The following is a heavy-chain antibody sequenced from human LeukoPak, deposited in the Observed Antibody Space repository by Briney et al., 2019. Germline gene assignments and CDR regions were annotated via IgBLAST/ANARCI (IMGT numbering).Heavy chain of an antibody. CDR1: GFTFSSYA. CDR3: AKEIVVVPAANTDY. Sequence: PGGSLRLSCAASGFTFSSYAMSWVRQAPGKGLEWVSAISGSGGSTYYADSVKGRFTISRDNSKNTLYLQMNSLRAEDTPVYYCAKEIVVVPAANTDYWGQGTLVTVSS. J-gene: IGHJ4*02. CDR2: ISGSGGST. D-gene: IGHD2-2*01. V-gene: IGHV3-23*01.